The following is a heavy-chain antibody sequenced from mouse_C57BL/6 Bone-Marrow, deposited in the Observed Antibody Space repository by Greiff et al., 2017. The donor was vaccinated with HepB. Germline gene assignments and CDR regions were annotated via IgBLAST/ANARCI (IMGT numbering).Heavy chain of an antibody. Sequence: EVHLVESGGGLVKPGGSLKLSCAASGFTFSDYGMHWVRQAPEKGLEWVAYISSGSSTIYYADTVKGRFTISRDNAKNTLFLQMTSLRSEDTAMYYCARGGPSNSGGFAYWGQGTLVTVSA. CDR2: ISSGSSTI. V-gene: IGHV5-17*01. J-gene: IGHJ3*01. D-gene: IGHD2-5*01. CDR1: GFTFSDYG. CDR3: ARGGPSNSGGFAY.